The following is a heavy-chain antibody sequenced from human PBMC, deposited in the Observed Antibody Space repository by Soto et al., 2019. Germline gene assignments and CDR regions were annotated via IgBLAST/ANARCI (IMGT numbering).Heavy chain of an antibody. J-gene: IGHJ4*02. Sequence: EVQLVESGGDLVKPGGSLRLSCAASGLTFSGAWMTWVRQAPGKGLEWVGRMKSKADGGTVDYGTHVKGRFTISRDDSKNTVYLQMNSLKIEDTAVYYCATDLTYVGGSYWGPGTLVTVSS. CDR2: MKSKADGGTV. D-gene: IGHD1-26*01. V-gene: IGHV3-15*01. CDR3: ATDLTYVGGSY. CDR1: GLTFSGAW.